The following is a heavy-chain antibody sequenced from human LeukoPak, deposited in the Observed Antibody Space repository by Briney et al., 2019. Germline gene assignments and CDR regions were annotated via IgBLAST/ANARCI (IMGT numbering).Heavy chain of an antibody. J-gene: IGHJ4*02. D-gene: IGHD2-15*01. CDR3: AKVLLYCSGGSCYSNFDY. V-gene: IGHV3-23*01. CDR1: GFTFSTYA. Sequence: GGSLRLSRAASGFTFSTYAMSWVRQAPGKGLEWVSGISGSGGNTYYADSVKGRFTISRDNSKNTLYLQMSSLRAEDTAVYYCAKVLLYCSGGSCYSNFDYWGQGTLVTVSS. CDR2: ISGSGGNT.